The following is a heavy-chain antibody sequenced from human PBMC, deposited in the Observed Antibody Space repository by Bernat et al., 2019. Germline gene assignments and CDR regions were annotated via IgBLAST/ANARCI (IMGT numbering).Heavy chain of an antibody. CDR2: ISSSSSYI. D-gene: IGHD2-2*01. CDR1: GFTFSSYS. CDR3: ARDRGYCSSTSCLRVYYFDY. Sequence: EVQLVESGGGLVKPGGSLRLSCAASGFTFSSYSMNWVRQAPGKGLEWVSSISSSSSYIYYADSVKGRFTISRDNAKNSLDLQMNSLRAEDAAVYYCARDRGYCSSTSCLRVYYFDYWGQGTLVTVSS. J-gene: IGHJ4*02. V-gene: IGHV3-21*01.